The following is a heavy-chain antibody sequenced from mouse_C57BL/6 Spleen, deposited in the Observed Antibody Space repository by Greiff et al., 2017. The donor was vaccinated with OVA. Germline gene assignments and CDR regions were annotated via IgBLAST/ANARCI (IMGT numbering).Heavy chain of an antibody. V-gene: IGHV1-26*01. J-gene: IGHJ3*01. Sequence: EVQLQQSGPELVKPGASVKISCKASGYTFTDYYMNWVKQSHGKSLEWIGDINPNNGGTSYNQKFKGKATLTVDKSSSTAYMELRSLTSEDSAVYCYAREGCYGNYEADWGQGTLVTVSA. D-gene: IGHD2-1*01. CDR2: INPNNGGT. CDR1: GYTFTDYY. CDR3: AREGCYGNYEAD.